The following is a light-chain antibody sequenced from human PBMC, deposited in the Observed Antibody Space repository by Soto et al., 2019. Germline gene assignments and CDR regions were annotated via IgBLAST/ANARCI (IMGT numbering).Light chain of an antibody. Sequence: EIVLTQSPGTLSLSPGERATLSCRASQSVSNYLAWYQQKPGQAPRLLIYGASRRATVIPDRFSGSGSGTDFTLNISRLEPEDFAVYYCQQYGGSPQTFCQGTNVEIK. V-gene: IGKV3-20*01. J-gene: IGKJ1*01. CDR3: QQYGGSPQT. CDR2: GAS. CDR1: QSVSNY.